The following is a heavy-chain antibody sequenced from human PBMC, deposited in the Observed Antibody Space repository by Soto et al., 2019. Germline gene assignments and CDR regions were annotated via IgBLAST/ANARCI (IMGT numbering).Heavy chain of an antibody. CDR3: ASRPYYGSGSYYNVSGY. CDR2: ISYSGST. Sequence: PSETLSLTCTVSGGSISSGGYYWSWIRQHPGTGLEWIGHISYSGSTYYNTSLKSRVTISVDKSKNQFSLKLSSVTAADTAVYYCASRPYYGSGSYYNVSGYWGQGTLVTVSS. V-gene: IGHV4-31*03. J-gene: IGHJ4*02. D-gene: IGHD3-10*01. CDR1: GGSISSGGYY.